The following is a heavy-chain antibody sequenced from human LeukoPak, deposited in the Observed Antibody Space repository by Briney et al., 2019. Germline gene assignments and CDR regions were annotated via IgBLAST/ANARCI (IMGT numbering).Heavy chain of an antibody. Sequence: KPGGSLILSCAASGFTFSNAWMSWVRQAPGKGLEWVGRIKSKTDGGTTDYAAPVKGRFTISRDDSKNTLYLQMNSLKTEDTAVYYCTRPGNGSGYYSYAFDIWGQGTMVTVSS. CDR3: TRPGNGSGYYSYAFDI. J-gene: IGHJ3*02. V-gene: IGHV3-15*01. D-gene: IGHD3-22*01. CDR2: IKSKTDGGTT. CDR1: GFTFSNAW.